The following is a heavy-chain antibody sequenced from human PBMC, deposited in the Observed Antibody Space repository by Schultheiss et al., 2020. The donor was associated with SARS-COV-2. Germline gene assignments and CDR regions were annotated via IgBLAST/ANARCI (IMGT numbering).Heavy chain of an antibody. J-gene: IGHJ5*02. D-gene: IGHD6-13*01. CDR2: IWYDGSNK. Sequence: GGSLRLSCAVSGFTFSSYSMSWVRQAPGKGLEWVAVIWYDGSNKYYADSVKGRFTISRDNSKNTLYLQMNSLRAEDTAVYYCAGSIAAAGTWGWFDPWGQGTLVTVSS. CDR3: AGSIAAAGTWGWFDP. CDR1: GFTFSSYS. V-gene: IGHV3-33*01.